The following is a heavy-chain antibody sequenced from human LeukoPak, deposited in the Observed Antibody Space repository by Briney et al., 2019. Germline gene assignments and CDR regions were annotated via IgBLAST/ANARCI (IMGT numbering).Heavy chain of an antibody. Sequence: GGSLRLSCAASGFTFSTYSMNWVRQAPGKGLEWVSAISGSGGSTYYADSVKGRFTISRDNSKNTLYLQMNSLRAEDTAVYYCAKEGATERITIFGVVIGYGMDVWGQGTTVTVSS. V-gene: IGHV3-23*01. D-gene: IGHD3-3*01. CDR2: ISGSGGST. CDR1: GFTFSTYS. CDR3: AKEGATERITIFGVVIGYGMDV. J-gene: IGHJ6*02.